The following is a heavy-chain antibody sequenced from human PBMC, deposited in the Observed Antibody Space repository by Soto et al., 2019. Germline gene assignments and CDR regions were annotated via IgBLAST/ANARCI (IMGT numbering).Heavy chain of an antibody. D-gene: IGHD5-12*01. V-gene: IGHV3-30*18. CDR3: AKTRWLQFKGYYFDY. CDR2: ISYDGSNK. CDR1: GFTFSSYG. J-gene: IGHJ4*02. Sequence: PGGSLRLSCAASGFTFSSYGMHWVRQAPGKGLEWVAVISYDGSNKYYADSVKGRFTISRDNSKNTLYLQMNSLRAEDTAVYYCAKTRWLQFKGYYFDYWGQGTLVTVSS.